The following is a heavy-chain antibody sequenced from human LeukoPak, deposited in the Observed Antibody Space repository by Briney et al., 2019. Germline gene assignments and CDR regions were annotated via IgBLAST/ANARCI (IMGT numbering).Heavy chain of an antibody. CDR2: IYYSGST. CDR3: ARAKGGSEWELLPYYYYGMDV. J-gene: IGHJ6*02. Sequence: SEALSLTCTVSGGSISSSSYYWGWIRQPPGKGLEWIGYIYYSGSTNYNPSLKSRVTISVDTSKNQFSLKLSSVTAADTAVYYCARAKGGSEWELLPYYYYGMDVWGQGTTVTVSS. D-gene: IGHD1-26*01. CDR1: GGSISSSSYY. V-gene: IGHV4-61*05.